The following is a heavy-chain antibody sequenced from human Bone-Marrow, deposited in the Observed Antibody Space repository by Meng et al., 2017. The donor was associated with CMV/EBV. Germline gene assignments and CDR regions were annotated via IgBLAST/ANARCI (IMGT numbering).Heavy chain of an antibody. Sequence: GGSLRLSCAASGFIFSDYYMSWIRQAPGKGLEWVSSISSSSSYIYYADSVKGRFTISRDNAKNSLYLQMNSLRAEDTAVYYCAREVVPAAIWPSYGMDVWGQGTTVTVSS. CDR2: ISSSSSYI. V-gene: IGHV3-11*06. D-gene: IGHD2-2*01. CDR3: AREVVPAAIWPSYGMDV. J-gene: IGHJ6*02. CDR1: GFIFSDYY.